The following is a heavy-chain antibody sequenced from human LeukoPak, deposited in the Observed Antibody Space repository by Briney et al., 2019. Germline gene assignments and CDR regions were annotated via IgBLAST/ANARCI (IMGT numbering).Heavy chain of an antibody. CDR2: IYYSGST. J-gene: IGHJ3*02. D-gene: IGHD3-3*01. Sequence: SETLSLTCTVSGGSISSSSYYWGWIRQLPGKGREWLGSIYYSGSTYYNPSLKSRVTISVDTSKNQFSLKLSSVTAADTAVYYCASGGYDFWSGYFPHDAFDIWGQGTMVTVSS. V-gene: IGHV4-39*01. CDR1: GGSISSSSYY. CDR3: ASGGYDFWSGYFPHDAFDI.